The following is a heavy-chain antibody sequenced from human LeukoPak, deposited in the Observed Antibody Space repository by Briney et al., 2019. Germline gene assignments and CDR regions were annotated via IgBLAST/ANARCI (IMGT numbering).Heavy chain of an antibody. V-gene: IGHV4-59*01. D-gene: IGHD6-13*01. Sequence: KPSGTLSLTCTVSGGSISSYYWSWIRQPPGKGLEWIGYIYYSGSTNYNPSLKSRVTISVDTSKNQFSLKLSSVTAADTAVYYCARTSSSSWYMGAFDIWGQGTMVTVSS. CDR1: GGSISSYY. CDR2: IYYSGST. CDR3: ARTSSSSWYMGAFDI. J-gene: IGHJ3*02.